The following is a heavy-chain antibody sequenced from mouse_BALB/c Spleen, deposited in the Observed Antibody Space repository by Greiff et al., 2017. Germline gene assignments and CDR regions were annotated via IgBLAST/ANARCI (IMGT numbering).Heavy chain of an antibody. J-gene: IGHJ4*01. CDR1: GFSLTSYG. CDR3: ARVYYRSAMDY. CDR2: IWRGGST. D-gene: IGHD2-12*01. Sequence: QVQLQQSGPSLVQPSQSLSITCTVSGFSLTSYGVHWVRQSPGKGLEWLGVIWRGGSTDYNAAFISRLSISKDNSKSQVFFKMNSLQANDTAIYYCARVYYRSAMDYWGQGTSVTVSS. V-gene: IGHV2-2*02.